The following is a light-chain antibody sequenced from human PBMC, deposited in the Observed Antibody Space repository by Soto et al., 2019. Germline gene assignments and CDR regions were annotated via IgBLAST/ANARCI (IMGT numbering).Light chain of an antibody. Sequence: EIVLTKSPCTLSLSPGERATLSSRASQSVSSSYLAWYQQKPGQAPRLLIYGASGRSTGIPDRFSGSGSGTDFTLTISRLEPEDFAVYYCQQYGSSLLTFGPGTKVDIK. V-gene: IGKV3-20*01. CDR1: QSVSSSY. CDR3: QQYGSSLLT. CDR2: GAS. J-gene: IGKJ3*01.